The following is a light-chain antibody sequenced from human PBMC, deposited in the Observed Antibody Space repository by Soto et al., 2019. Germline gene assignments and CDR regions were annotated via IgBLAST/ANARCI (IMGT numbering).Light chain of an antibody. J-gene: IGLJ1*01. CDR2: EVS. Sequence: QSALTQPASVSGSPGQSITISCTGTSSDVGDYNYVSWYQQHPGKAPKLTIYEVSNRPSGVSNRFSGSKSDNTASLTISGLQAEDEADYYCSSYTSTNTLAVFGTGTKLTVL. CDR3: SSYTSTNTLAV. CDR1: SSDVGDYNY. V-gene: IGLV2-14*01.